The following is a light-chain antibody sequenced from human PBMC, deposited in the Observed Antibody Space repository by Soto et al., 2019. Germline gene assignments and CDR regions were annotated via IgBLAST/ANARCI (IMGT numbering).Light chain of an antibody. CDR2: EGS. V-gene: IGLV2-23*01. Sequence: QSVLTQPASVSGSPGQSITISCTGGSRDVGGYNLVSWYQQHPGKVPKLIIYEGSQRPSGVSNRFSGSKSGNTASLTISGLQAEDEADYYCCSFAGSLYVFGTGTKVTVL. CDR3: CSFAGSLYV. CDR1: SRDVGGYNL. J-gene: IGLJ1*01.